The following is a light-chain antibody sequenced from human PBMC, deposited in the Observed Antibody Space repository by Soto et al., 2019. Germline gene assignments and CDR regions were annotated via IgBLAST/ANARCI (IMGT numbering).Light chain of an antibody. Sequence: EIVMTQSPATLSVSLGEGATLSCRASESVSSKLAWYQQKPGQAPRLLIYGASTRATGIPARFSGSGSETEFTLTISSLQSADMAVYYCQQYNSGGTFGQGTKVEIK. J-gene: IGKJ1*01. CDR2: GAS. CDR3: QQYNSGGT. V-gene: IGKV3-15*01. CDR1: ESVSSK.